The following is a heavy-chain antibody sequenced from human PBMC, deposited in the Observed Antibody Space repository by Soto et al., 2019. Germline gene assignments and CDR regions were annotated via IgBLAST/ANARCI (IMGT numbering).Heavy chain of an antibody. CDR3: ARDRGFFVVVPAAPLYYYYGMDV. J-gene: IGHJ6*02. CDR2: ISAYNGNT. CDR1: GYTFTSYG. D-gene: IGHD2-2*01. Sequence: GASVKVSCKASGYTFTSYGISWVRQAPGQGLEWMGWISAYNGNTNYAQKLQGRVTMTTDTSTSTAYMELRSLRSDDTAVYYCARDRGFFVVVPAAPLYYYYGMDVWGQGTTVTVSS. V-gene: IGHV1-18*01.